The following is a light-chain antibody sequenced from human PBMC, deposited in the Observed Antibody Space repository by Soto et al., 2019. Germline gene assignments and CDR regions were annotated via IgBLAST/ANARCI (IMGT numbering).Light chain of an antibody. V-gene: IGKV1-39*01. CDR2: AAS. Sequence: IQVTHCRSPLPESLPPRVTISCRASQSISSYLNWYQQKPGKAPKLLIYAASSLQSGVPSRFSGSGSGTDFTLTISSLQPEDFATYYCQQSYSTPWTFGQGTKVDIK. CDR1: QSISSY. CDR3: QQSYSTPWT. J-gene: IGKJ1*01.